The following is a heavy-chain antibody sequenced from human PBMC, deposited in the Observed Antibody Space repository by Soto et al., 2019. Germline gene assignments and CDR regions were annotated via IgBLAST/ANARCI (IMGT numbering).Heavy chain of an antibody. D-gene: IGHD1-1*01. Sequence: QVHLVQSGAEVKKPGASVKVSCKASGYTFTSYGITWVRQAPGQGLEWMGWISDHNGNTDYAQKLQGRAIVTRDTSTGTANMELRSLGSDDAAVYYCARGRYGDYCGQGALVTVSS. V-gene: IGHV1-18*01. J-gene: IGHJ4*02. CDR2: ISDHNGNT. CDR3: ARGRYGDY. CDR1: GYTFTSYG.